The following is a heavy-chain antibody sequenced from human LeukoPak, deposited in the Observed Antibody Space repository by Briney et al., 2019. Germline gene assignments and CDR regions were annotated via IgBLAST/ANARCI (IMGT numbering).Heavy chain of an antibody. J-gene: IGHJ4*02. D-gene: IGHD1-1*01. CDR1: GGSISSSSYY. CDR2: IYYSGST. CDR3: ARLRGKIGTTGTTADY. Sequence: SETLSLTCTVSGGSISSSSYYWGWIRQPPGKGLEWIGSIYYSGSTYYNPSLKSRVTISVDTSKNQFSLKLSSVTAADTAVYYCARLRGKIGTTGTTADYWGQGTLVTVSS. V-gene: IGHV4-39*01.